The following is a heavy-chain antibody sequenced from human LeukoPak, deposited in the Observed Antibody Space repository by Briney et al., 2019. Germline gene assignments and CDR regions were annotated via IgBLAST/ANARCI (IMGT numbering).Heavy chain of an antibody. CDR1: GGSFSGYY. J-gene: IGHJ6*02. CDR3: ARYCSGGSCHRFLYGMDV. Sequence: SETLSLTCAVYGGSFSGYYWSWIRQPPGKGLERIGEINHSGSTNYNPSLKSRVTISVDTSKNQFSLKLSSVTAADTAVYYCARYCSGGSCHRFLYGMDVWGQGTTVTVSS. V-gene: IGHV4-34*01. D-gene: IGHD2-15*01. CDR2: INHSGST.